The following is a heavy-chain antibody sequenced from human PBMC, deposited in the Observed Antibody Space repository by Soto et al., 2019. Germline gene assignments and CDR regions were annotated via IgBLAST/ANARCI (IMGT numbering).Heavy chain of an antibody. CDR1: GGSIRSRLYY. V-gene: IGHV4-31*02. J-gene: IGHJ4*02. Sequence: SETPSLTRPVSGGSIRSRLYYLSRIRQHPGKGLEWIGYTSYSGSTYDNPSLKSRVTISADTSKNQFSLKLSSVTAADTAVYYCARAIGSSGYTVDYWGQRAQVIVSS. CDR2: TSYSGST. CDR3: ARAIGSSGYTVDY. D-gene: IGHD3-22*01.